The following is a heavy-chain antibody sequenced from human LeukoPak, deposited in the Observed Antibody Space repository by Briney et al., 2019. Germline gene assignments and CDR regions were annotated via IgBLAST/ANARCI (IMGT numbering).Heavy chain of an antibody. J-gene: IGHJ4*02. CDR1: GGSISSSSYY. CDR3: ARLVIWLQFGFGYFDY. Sequence: PSETLSLTCTVSGGSISSSSYYWGWIRQPPGKGLEWIGSIYYSGSTYYNASLKSRVTISVDTSKNQFSLKLSSVTAADTAVYYCARLVIWLQFGFGYFDYWGQGTLVTVSS. CDR2: IYYSGST. V-gene: IGHV4-39*01. D-gene: IGHD5-24*01.